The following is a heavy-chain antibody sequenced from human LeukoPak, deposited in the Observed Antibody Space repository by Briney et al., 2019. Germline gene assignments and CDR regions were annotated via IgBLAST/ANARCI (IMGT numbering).Heavy chain of an antibody. J-gene: IGHJ4*02. Sequence: GGSLRLSCAASGFTFSSYAMSWVRQAPGKGLEWVSAISGSGGSTYYADSVKGRFTISRDNSKNTLYLQMNSLRAEDTAVYYCARRRMQWTTEPPDYWGQGTLVTVSS. CDR1: GFTFSSYA. CDR2: ISGSGGST. CDR3: ARRRMQWTTEPPDY. V-gene: IGHV3-23*01. D-gene: IGHD6-19*01.